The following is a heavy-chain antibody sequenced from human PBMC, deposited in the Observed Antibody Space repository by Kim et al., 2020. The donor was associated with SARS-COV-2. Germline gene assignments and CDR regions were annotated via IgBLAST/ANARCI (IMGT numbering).Heavy chain of an antibody. D-gene: IGHD2-15*01. CDR1: GVTFRSYW. Sequence: GGSLRLSCAASGVTFRSYWMYWVRQPPGKGLVWVSRINSDGSTTSYAESVKGRFTISRDKAKNTLYLQMNRLRAEDTAVYYCAREAYGSGHDLDVWGQGATVTVSS. CDR3: AREAYGSGHDLDV. J-gene: IGHJ6*02. CDR2: INSDGSTT. V-gene: IGHV3-74*01.